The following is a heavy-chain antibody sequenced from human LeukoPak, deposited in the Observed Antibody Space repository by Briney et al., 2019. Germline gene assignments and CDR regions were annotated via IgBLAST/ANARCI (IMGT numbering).Heavy chain of an antibody. J-gene: IGHJ4*02. CDR3: ARDHPNIAAPEPFDY. CDR2: ISAYNGNT. V-gene: IGHV1-18*01. Sequence: ASVKVSCKASGYTFTSYGISWVRQAPGQGLEWMGWISAYNGNTNYAQKLQGRVTMTTDTSTGTAYMELRSLRSDDTAVYYCARDHPNIAAPEPFDYWGQGTLVTVSS. D-gene: IGHD6-6*01. CDR1: GYTFTSYG.